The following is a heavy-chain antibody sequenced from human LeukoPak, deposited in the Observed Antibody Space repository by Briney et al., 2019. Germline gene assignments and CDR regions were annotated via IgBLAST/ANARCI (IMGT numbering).Heavy chain of an antibody. CDR3: ARVLRDGHNDPFDN. CDR1: GGSISSSSYF. CDR2: VFYTGDT. Sequence: SETLSLTCTVSGGSISSSSYFWGWIRQPPGRGLEWIASVFYTGDTYYSPSLKSRVTISVDTSKNQFSLRLTSVTAADAAVYYCARVLRDGHNDPFDNWGQGTLVTASS. D-gene: IGHD5-24*01. V-gene: IGHV4-39*01. J-gene: IGHJ4*02.